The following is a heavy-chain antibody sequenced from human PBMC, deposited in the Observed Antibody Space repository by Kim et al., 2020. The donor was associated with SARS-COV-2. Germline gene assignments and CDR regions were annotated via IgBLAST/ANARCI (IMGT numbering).Heavy chain of an antibody. D-gene: IGHD3-22*01. Sequence: GGSLRLSCAASGFTFSSYGMHWVRQAPGKGLEWVAVIWYDGSNKYYADSVKGRFTISRDNSKNTLYLQMNSLRAEDTAVYYCARADYYDSSGFDYWGQGTLVTVSS. CDR1: GFTFSSYG. CDR3: ARADYYDSSGFDY. CDR2: IWYDGSNK. V-gene: IGHV3-33*01. J-gene: IGHJ4*02.